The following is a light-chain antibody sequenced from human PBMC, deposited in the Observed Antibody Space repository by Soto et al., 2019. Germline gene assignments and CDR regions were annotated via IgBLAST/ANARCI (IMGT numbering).Light chain of an antibody. CDR3: QQYNSWPLT. V-gene: IGKV3-15*01. CDR2: GAS. Sequence: DIVLTQSPVTLSLYPGERATLSCRASQSVSGYLVWYQQKPGQSPRLLIYGASTRATGIPARFSGSGSGTQFTLTMSSLQSEDFAVYYCQQYNSWPLTFGGGTKVDIK. J-gene: IGKJ4*01. CDR1: QSVSGY.